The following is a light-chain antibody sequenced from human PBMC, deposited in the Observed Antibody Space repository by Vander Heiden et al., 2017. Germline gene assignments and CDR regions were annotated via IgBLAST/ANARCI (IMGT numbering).Light chain of an antibody. CDR2: GAS. CDR1: QGVSSS. CDR3: QQYNNWPPFT. V-gene: IGKV3-15*01. Sequence: EIVMTQSPATLSVSPGERATLSCRARQGVSSSLAWYQQKPGQAPRLLIYGASTRATGIPARFSGSGSGTEFTLTISSLQSEDFAVYYCQQYNNWPPFTFGQGTKLEIK. J-gene: IGKJ2*01.